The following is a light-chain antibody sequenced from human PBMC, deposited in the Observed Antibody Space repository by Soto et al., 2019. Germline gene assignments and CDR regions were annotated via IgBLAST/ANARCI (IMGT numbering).Light chain of an antibody. CDR2: GAS. Sequence: EIVLTQSPGTLSLSPGERATLSCRASQSVTNSYLAWYQQKPGQAPRLLIYGASSRATGIPDRFSGSGSGTDFTLTISRLESEDFAVYYCQQDGTLITFGQGTRLEIK. V-gene: IGKV3-20*01. J-gene: IGKJ5*01. CDR1: QSVTNSY. CDR3: QQDGTLIT.